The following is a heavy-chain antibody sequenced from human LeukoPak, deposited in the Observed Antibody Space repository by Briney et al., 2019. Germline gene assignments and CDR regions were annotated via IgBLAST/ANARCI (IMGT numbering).Heavy chain of an antibody. CDR2: IIPIFGTA. CDR1: GYTFTSYG. J-gene: IGHJ4*02. CDR3: ARNHTSGLYYFDF. Sequence: ASVKVSCKASGYTFTSYGINWVRQAPGQGLEWMGGIIPIFGTANYAQRFQGRVTITADESASTAYMELSSLRSEDTAVYYCARNHTSGLYYFDFWGQGTLVTVSS. D-gene: IGHD6-19*01. V-gene: IGHV1-69*13.